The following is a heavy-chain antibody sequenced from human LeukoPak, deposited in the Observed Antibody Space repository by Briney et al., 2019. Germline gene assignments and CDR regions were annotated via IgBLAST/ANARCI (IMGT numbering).Heavy chain of an antibody. V-gene: IGHV3-23*01. D-gene: IGHD4-17*01. CDR3: AKCGPYGDYRTDYYYYMDV. Sequence: PGGSLRLSCAASGFTFSSYAMSWVRQAPGKGLEWVSAISGSGGSTYYADSVKGRFTSSRDNSKNTLYLQMNSLRAEDTAVYYCAKCGPYGDYRTDYYYYMDVWGKGTTVTVSS. J-gene: IGHJ6*03. CDR2: ISGSGGST. CDR1: GFTFSSYA.